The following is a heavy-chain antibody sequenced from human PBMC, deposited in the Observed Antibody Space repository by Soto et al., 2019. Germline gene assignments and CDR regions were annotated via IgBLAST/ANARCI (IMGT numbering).Heavy chain of an antibody. V-gene: IGHV3-30*18. D-gene: IGHD5-18*01. CDR2: ISYDGSKK. J-gene: IGHJ4*02. Sequence: QVQLVESGGGVVQPGRSLRLSCAVSGFTFSNYGMHWVRQAPGKGLEWVAVISYDGSKKYYADSVKGRFTTSRDNSKTTLYLQIDSLRVEDTAVYYCAKGLSVIQEWLMDAHWGQRTQVTVSS. CDR3: AKGLSVIQEWLMDAH. CDR1: GFTFSNYG.